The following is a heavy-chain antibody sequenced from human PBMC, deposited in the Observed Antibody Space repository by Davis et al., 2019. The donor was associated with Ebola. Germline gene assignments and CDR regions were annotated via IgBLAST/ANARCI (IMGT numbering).Heavy chain of an antibody. CDR2: INPNSGGT. Sequence: ASVKVSCKASGYTFTGYYMHWVRQAPGQGLEWMGWINPNSGGTNYAQKFQGRVTMTRDTSISTAYMELSRLRSDDTAVYYCARGPITMVRGATRRGAAPWGQGTLVTVSS. CDR1: GYTFTGYY. J-gene: IGHJ5*02. D-gene: IGHD3-10*01. CDR3: ARGPITMVRGATRRGAAP. V-gene: IGHV1-2*02.